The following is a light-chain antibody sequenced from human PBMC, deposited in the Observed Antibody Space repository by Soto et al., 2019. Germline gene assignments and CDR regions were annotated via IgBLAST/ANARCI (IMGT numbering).Light chain of an antibody. V-gene: IGLV2-14*01. J-gene: IGLJ1*01. Sequence: QSVLTQPASVSASPGQSITISFPGTSSDVGGYNYVSWYQQHPGKAPKLMIYEVSNRPSGVSNRFSGSKSGNTATLTISGLQAEDEADYYCSSYTSSSTLYVFGTGTKVTVL. CDR1: SSDVGGYNY. CDR3: SSYTSSSTLYV. CDR2: EVS.